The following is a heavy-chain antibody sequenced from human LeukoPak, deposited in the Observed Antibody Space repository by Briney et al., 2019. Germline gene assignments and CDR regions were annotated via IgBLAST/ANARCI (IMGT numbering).Heavy chain of an antibody. CDR1: GDSISSYY. D-gene: IGHD1-26*01. CDR3: AAFLSGTYWYFDY. J-gene: IGHJ4*02. V-gene: IGHV4-4*07. CDR2: IYTRGSTNSYTSGST. Sequence: PSETLSLTCTVSGDSISSYYWSWIRQPAERGLEWLGHIYTRGSTNSYTSGSTDYNPSLKSRVTISLDRSKNQFSLKLSSVTAADTAVYYCAAFLSGTYWYFDYWGQGALVTVSS.